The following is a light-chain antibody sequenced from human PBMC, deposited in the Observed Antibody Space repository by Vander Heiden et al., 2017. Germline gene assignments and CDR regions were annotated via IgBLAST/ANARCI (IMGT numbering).Light chain of an antibody. CDR3: QQYYSTPIS. J-gene: IGKJ5*01. CDR1: QSVLYSSNNENY. V-gene: IGKV4-1*01. Sequence: EIVMTKLQASWAVPLGERATINCKSSQSVLYSSNNENYLAWYQQKSGQPPKLLIYWASTRESGVPDRFSGSGSGTDFTLTISSLQAEDVAVYYCQQYYSTPISFGQGTRLEIK. CDR2: WAS.